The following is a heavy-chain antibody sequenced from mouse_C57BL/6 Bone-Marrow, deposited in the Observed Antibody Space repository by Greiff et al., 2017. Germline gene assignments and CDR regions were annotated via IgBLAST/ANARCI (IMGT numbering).Heavy chain of an antibody. Sequence: QVQLKQPGAELVKPGASVKLSCKASGYTFTSYWMHWVKQRPGQGLEWIGMIHPNSGSTNYNEKFKSKATLTVDKSSSTAYMQLSSLTSEDSAVYYCARSARGRFAYWGQGTLVTVSA. V-gene: IGHV1-64*01. CDR2: IHPNSGST. J-gene: IGHJ3*01. CDR3: ARSARGRFAY. CDR1: GYTFTSYW.